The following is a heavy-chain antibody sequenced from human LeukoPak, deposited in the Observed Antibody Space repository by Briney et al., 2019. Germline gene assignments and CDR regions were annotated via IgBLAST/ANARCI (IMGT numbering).Heavy chain of an antibody. J-gene: IGHJ4*02. Sequence: PSETLSLTCTVSGGSISSYYWSWTRQPPGKRLEWIGHIYYSGSTNYNPSLKSRVTISVDTSKNQFSLKLSSVPAADTAVYYCASRSSIWSGYQDTLYYFDSWGQGTLVTVSS. CDR1: GGSISSYY. V-gene: IGHV4-59*01. D-gene: IGHD3-3*01. CDR3: ASRSSIWSGYQDTLYYFDS. CDR2: IYYSGST.